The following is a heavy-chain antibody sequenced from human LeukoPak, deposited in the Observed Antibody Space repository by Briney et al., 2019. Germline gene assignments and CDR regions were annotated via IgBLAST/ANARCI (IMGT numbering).Heavy chain of an antibody. CDR2: IIPIFGIA. D-gene: IGHD6-6*01. J-gene: IGHJ4*02. Sequence: SVKVSCKASGGTLSSYAISWVRQAPGQGLEWMGRIIPIFGIANYAQKFQGRVTITADKSTSTAYMELSSLRSEDTAVYYCARVGPFSSTDYWGQGTLVTVSS. CDR1: GGTLSSYA. V-gene: IGHV1-69*04. CDR3: ARVGPFSSTDY.